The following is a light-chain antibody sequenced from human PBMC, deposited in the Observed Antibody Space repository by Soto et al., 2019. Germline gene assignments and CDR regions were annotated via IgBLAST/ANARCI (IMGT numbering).Light chain of an antibody. CDR1: QNIAGY. V-gene: IGKV1-39*01. Sequence: DLQMTQSPSSLSVSVGDRVTITCRASQNIAGYLNWYQQKPGKAPELLIYGSSTLQSGVPSSFSGSGSGTDFTLTISSQQPEDFATYYCQQTYITPYTFGQGTNLEIK. CDR3: QQTYITPYT. J-gene: IGKJ2*01. CDR2: GSS.